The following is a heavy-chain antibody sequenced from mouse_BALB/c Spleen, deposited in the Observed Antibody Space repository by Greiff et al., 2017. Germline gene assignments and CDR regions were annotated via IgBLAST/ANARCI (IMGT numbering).Heavy chain of an antibody. CDR2: ISTYYGDA. Sequence: VQLVESGAELVRPGVSVKISCKGSGYTFTDYAMHWVKQSHAKSLEWIGVISTYYGDASYNQKFKGKATMTVDKSSSTAYMELARLTSEDSAIYYCARGGLHYFDYWGQGTTLTVSS. J-gene: IGHJ2*01. V-gene: IGHV1S137*01. CDR1: GYTFTDYA. CDR3: ARGGLHYFDY. D-gene: IGHD6-1*01.